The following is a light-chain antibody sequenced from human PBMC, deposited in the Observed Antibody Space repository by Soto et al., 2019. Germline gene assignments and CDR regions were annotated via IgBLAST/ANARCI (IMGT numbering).Light chain of an antibody. V-gene: IGKV1-39*01. Sequence: DIQMTQSPSSLSASVGDRVTLTCRASQSISSYLNWYQLKPGRPPKLLIYFASSLQAGVPSRFSGAGSETDFTLTITALQPDDFTYYFCLQTDSVPYTFGQGT. J-gene: IGKJ2*01. CDR1: QSISSY. CDR2: FAS. CDR3: LQTDSVPYT.